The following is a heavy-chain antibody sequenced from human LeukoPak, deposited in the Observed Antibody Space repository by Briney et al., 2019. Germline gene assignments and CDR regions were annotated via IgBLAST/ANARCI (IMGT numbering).Heavy chain of an antibody. D-gene: IGHD2-2*01. CDR2: IYTSGST. CDR3: ARDTACSSTSCYYYYYYMDV. Sequence: SETLSLTCTVSGGSISSYYWSWIRQPAGKGLEGMGRIYTSGSTNYNPSLKSRGTMSVDTSKNQFSLKLSSVTAADTAVYYCARDTACSSTSCYYYYYYMDVWGKGTTVTVSS. J-gene: IGHJ6*03. CDR1: GGSISSYY. V-gene: IGHV4-4*07.